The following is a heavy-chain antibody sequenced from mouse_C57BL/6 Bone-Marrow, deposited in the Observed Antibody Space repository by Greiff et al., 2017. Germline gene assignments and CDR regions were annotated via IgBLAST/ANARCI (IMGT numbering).Heavy chain of an antibody. D-gene: IGHD2-2*01. Sequence: LVESGPELVKPGASVKISCKASGYSFTGYYMNWVKQSPEKSLEWIGEINPSTGGTTYNQKFKAKATLTVDKSSSTAYMQLKSLTSEDSAVYYCATLSTMVRGWFAYWGQGTLVTVSA. CDR1: GYSFTGYY. J-gene: IGHJ3*01. CDR3: ATLSTMVRGWFAY. V-gene: IGHV1-42*01. CDR2: INPSTGGT.